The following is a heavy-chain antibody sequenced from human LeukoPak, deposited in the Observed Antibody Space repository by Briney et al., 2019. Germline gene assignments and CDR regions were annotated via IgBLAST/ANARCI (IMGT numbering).Heavy chain of an antibody. Sequence: PGGSLRLSCAASGFTFSSYWMSWVRQAPGKGLEWVANIKQDGSEKCYVDSVKGRFTISRDNAKNSLYLQMNSLRAEDTAVYYCARLYNYYDSSGYSPFDYWGQGTLVTVSS. CDR3: ARLYNYYDSSGYSPFDY. CDR2: IKQDGSEK. V-gene: IGHV3-7*01. CDR1: GFTFSSYW. D-gene: IGHD3-22*01. J-gene: IGHJ4*02.